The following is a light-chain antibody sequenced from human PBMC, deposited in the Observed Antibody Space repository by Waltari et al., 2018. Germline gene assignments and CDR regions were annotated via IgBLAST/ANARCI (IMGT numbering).Light chain of an antibody. CDR1: QTVMSDY. CDR2: GAS. Sequence: EIVLTQSPVTLSLSPGERAILSCRASQTVMSDYLAWYQQKPGQAPRLLISGASTRATGTPDRFRGSGSGTDFTLTISRLEPEDFAVYHFQQYGTSPLTCGGGTKVEI. CDR3: QQYGTSPLT. J-gene: IGKJ4*01. V-gene: IGKV3-20*01.